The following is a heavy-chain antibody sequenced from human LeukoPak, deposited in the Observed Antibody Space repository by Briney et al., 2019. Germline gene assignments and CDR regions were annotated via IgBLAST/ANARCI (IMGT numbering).Heavy chain of an antibody. CDR2: IYYSGST. Sequence: PSETLSLTCTVSGGSISSYYWSWIRRPPGKGLEWIGYIYYSGSTNYNPSLKSRVTISVDTSKNQFSLKLSSVTAADTAVYYCARDHGGVRIAARRGHNWFDPWGQGTLVTVSS. D-gene: IGHD6-6*01. CDR3: ARDHGGVRIAARRGHNWFDP. J-gene: IGHJ5*02. CDR1: GGSISSYY. V-gene: IGHV4-59*01.